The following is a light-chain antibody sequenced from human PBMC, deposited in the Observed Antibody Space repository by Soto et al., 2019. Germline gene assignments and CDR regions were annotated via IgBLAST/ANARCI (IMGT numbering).Light chain of an antibody. CDR1: QSVSSSY. Sequence: EIVLTQSPGTLSLSPGERATLSCRASQSVSSSYLGWYQQKPGQAPRLLIYGASSRATGIPDRFSGSGSGTDFTLTISRLEPEDFAVYYCQQYISSSWTFGQGTKVEI. V-gene: IGKV3-20*01. CDR3: QQYISSSWT. J-gene: IGKJ1*01. CDR2: GAS.